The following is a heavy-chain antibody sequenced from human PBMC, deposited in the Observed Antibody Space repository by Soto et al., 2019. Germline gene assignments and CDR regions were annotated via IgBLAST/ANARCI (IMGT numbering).Heavy chain of an antibody. V-gene: IGHV4-31*03. CDR3: ARTGERWILGYYFDY. D-gene: IGHD2-2*03. CDR2: IYYSGST. CDR1: GGSICSGGYY. Sequence: QVQLQESGPGLVKPSQTLSLTCTVSGGSICSGGYYWSWIRQHPGKGLEWIGYIYYSGSTYYNPSLKSRVTISVDTSKNQFSLKMSSVTAADTAVYYCARTGERWILGYYFDYWGQGTLVTVPS. J-gene: IGHJ4*02.